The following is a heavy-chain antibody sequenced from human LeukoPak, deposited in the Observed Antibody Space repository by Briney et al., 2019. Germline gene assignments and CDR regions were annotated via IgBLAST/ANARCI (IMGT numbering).Heavy chain of an antibody. CDR3: ARGGAAAGTETWVH. D-gene: IGHD6-13*01. CDR1: GYTFTSYG. V-gene: IGHV1-18*01. Sequence: ASVKVSCKASGYTFTSYGISWVRQAPGQGLEWMGWISAYSGNTIYAQNLQGRVTMTTDTSTSTAYMELRSLRSDDTAVYYCARGGAAAGTETWVHWGQGTLVTVSS. CDR2: ISAYSGNT. J-gene: IGHJ4*02.